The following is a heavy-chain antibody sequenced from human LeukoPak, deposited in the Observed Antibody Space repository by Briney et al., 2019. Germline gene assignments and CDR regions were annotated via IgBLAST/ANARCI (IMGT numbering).Heavy chain of an antibody. CDR3: ARGAYSSGWYYFDY. J-gene: IGHJ4*02. CDR1: GFTFSTYE. D-gene: IGHD6-19*01. Sequence: GGSLRLSCAASGFTFSTYEMNWIRQAPGKGLEWVSYISNSGSIMYYADSVKGRFTISRDNAKNSLYLQMNSLRAEDTAVYYCARGAYSSGWYYFDYWGQGTLVTVSS. V-gene: IGHV3-48*03. CDR2: ISNSGSIM.